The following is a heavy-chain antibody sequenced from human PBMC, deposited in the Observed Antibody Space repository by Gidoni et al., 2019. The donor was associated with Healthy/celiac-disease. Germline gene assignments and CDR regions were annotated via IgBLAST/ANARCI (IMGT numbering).Heavy chain of an antibody. CDR1: GGSFSGYY. V-gene: IGHV4-34*01. Sequence: VQLQQWRAGLLQPSETLSLTCAVYGGSFSGYYWSWIRQPPGKGLEWLEEITHSGSTNYNPSLKSRVTISVDTSKSQFSLKMSSVTAADTAVYYCARARTHKFIVGVPAALNWFDPWGQGTLVTVSS. CDR2: ITHSGST. D-gene: IGHD2-2*01. CDR3: ARARTHKFIVGVPAALNWFDP. J-gene: IGHJ5*02.